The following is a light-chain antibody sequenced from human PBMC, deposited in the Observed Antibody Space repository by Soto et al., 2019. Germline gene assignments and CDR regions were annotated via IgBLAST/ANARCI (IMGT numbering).Light chain of an antibody. CDR3: CSYAGSSTL. V-gene: IGLV2-23*02. J-gene: IGLJ2*01. CDR1: SSDVGTYNL. Sequence: QSALTQPASVSGPPGQSITISCTGTSSDVGTYNLVSWYQQHPGKAPKLMIYEVNKRPSGVSNCFSGSKSGNTASLTISGLQAEDEADYYCCSYAGSSTLFGGGTKLTVL. CDR2: EVN.